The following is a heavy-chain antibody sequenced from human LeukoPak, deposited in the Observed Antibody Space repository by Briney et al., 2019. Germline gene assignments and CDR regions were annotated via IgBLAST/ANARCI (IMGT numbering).Heavy chain of an antibody. CDR3: ARGLPALFQFDY. CDR1: GFTFSSYA. CDR2: ISSSSSYI. Sequence: GGSLRLSCAASGFTFSSYAMSWVRQAPGKGLEWVSSISSSSSYIYYADSVKGRFTISRDNAKNSLYLQMNSLRADDTAVYYCARGLPALFQFDYWGQGTLVTVSS. J-gene: IGHJ4*02. V-gene: IGHV3-21*04. D-gene: IGHD2-2*01.